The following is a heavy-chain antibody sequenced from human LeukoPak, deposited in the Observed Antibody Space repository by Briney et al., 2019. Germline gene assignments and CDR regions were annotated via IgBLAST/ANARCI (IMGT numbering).Heavy chain of an antibody. Sequence: PSETLSLTCTVSGYSISSGYYWGWIRQPPGKGLEWIGSIYHSGSTYYNPSLKSRVTISVDTSKNQFSLKLSSVTAADTAVYYCARVTTVTTFDYWGQGTLVTVSS. V-gene: IGHV4-38-2*02. D-gene: IGHD4-17*01. CDR1: GYSISSGYY. J-gene: IGHJ4*02. CDR3: ARVTTVTTFDY. CDR2: IYHSGST.